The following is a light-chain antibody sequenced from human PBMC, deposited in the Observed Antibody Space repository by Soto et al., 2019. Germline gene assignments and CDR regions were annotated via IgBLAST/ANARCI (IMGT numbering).Light chain of an antibody. CDR1: QSVSSSY. V-gene: IGKV3-20*01. Sequence: EIVLTQSPGTLSLSPGERATLSCRASQSVSSSYLAWYQQEPGQAPRLLIYGASSRATGIPDRFSGSGSGTDFTLTTSRLEPEDFAVYYCQQYGSSRTFGQGTKVEIK. CDR3: QQYGSSRT. J-gene: IGKJ1*01. CDR2: GAS.